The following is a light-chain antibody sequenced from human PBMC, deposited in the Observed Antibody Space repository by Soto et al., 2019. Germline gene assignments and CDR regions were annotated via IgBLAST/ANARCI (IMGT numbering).Light chain of an antibody. CDR2: WAS. Sequence: DIVMSQSPDSLAVSLGERATIDCKSSQSLLYNSNNRHYLAWYQQKPGQPPKLLIHWASTLESGVPDRFSGSGSGTDFTLTISSLQAEDVALYYCQQYLITPPTFGQGTKVEIK. CDR1: QSLLYNSNNRHY. CDR3: QQYLITPPT. V-gene: IGKV4-1*01. J-gene: IGKJ1*01.